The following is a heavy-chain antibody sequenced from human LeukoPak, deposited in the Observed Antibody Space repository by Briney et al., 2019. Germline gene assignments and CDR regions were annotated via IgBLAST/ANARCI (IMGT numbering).Heavy chain of an antibody. V-gene: IGHV3-7*01. D-gene: IGHD3-22*01. CDR1: GFTFSSYW. CDR2: IKQDGSEK. Sequence: GGSPRLSCAASGFTFSSYWMSWVRQAPGKGLEWVANIKQDGSEKYYVDSVKGRFTISRDNAKNSLYLQMNSLRAEDTAVYYCARDRRYYYDSSGYPMGDYYGMDVWGQGTTVTVSS. CDR3: ARDRRYYYDSSGYPMGDYYGMDV. J-gene: IGHJ6*02.